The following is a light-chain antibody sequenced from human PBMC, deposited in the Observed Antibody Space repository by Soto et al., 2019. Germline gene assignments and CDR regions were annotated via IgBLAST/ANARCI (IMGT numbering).Light chain of an antibody. CDR1: SVHSNYT. V-gene: IGLV4-69*01. J-gene: IGLJ3*02. CDR2: LNSDGSH. CDR3: QTWGTGRGV. Sequence: QPVLTQSPSASASLGASVKLTCTLSSVHSNYTIAWHQQQPEKGPRYLMKLNSDGSHSKGDGIPDRFSGSSSGAERYFTISSLQSEDEADYYCQTWGTGRGVFGGGTKLTVL.